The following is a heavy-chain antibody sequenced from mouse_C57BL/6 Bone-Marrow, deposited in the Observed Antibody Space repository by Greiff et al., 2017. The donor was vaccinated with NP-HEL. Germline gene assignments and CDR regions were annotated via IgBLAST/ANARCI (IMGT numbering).Heavy chain of an antibody. Sequence: EVQLQESGGGLVQPGGSMKLSCVASGFTFSNYWMNWVRQSPEKGLEWVAQIRLKSDNYATHYAESVKGRFTISRDDSKSSVYLQMNNLRAEDTGIYYCTDYGSSYAGKNYFDYWGQGTTLTVSS. J-gene: IGHJ2*01. D-gene: IGHD1-1*01. CDR2: IRLKSDNYAT. CDR1: GFTFSNYW. CDR3: TDYGSSYAGKNYFDY. V-gene: IGHV6-3*01.